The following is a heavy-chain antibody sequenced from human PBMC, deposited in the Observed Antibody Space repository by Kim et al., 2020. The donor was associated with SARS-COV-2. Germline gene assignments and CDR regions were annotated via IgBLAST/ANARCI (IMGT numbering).Heavy chain of an antibody. V-gene: IGHV3-48*03. CDR1: GFTFSSYE. CDR2: ISDSGSTT. CDR3: ARESVTGTDAFDV. Sequence: GGSLRLSCAASGFTFSSYEINWVRQAPGKGLEWVSYISDSGSTTYYADSVKGRFTISRDNAKNSLFLQMNSLRAEDTAVYYCARESVTGTDAFDVWGQGTLVTASS. D-gene: IGHD6-19*01. J-gene: IGHJ3*01.